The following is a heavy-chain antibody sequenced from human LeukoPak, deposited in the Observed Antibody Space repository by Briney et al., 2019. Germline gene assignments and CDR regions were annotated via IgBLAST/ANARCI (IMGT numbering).Heavy chain of an antibody. D-gene: IGHD1-26*01. CDR1: GYSISSGYY. Sequence: SETLSLTCTVSGYSISSGYYWGWIRQPPGKGLEWIGSIYHSGSTYYNPSLKSRVTISVGTSKNQFSLKLSSVTAADTAVYYCARGGPEGYRGAFDIWGQGTMVTVSS. CDR3: ARGGPEGYRGAFDI. CDR2: IYHSGST. J-gene: IGHJ3*02. V-gene: IGHV4-38-2*02.